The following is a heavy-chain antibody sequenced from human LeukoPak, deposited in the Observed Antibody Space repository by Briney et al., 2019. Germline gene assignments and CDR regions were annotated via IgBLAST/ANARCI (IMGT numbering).Heavy chain of an antibody. J-gene: IGHJ4*02. CDR3: ARQEGRGQWDFDY. Sequence: SETLSLTCTVSGGSISSTSFLWGWIRQPPGQGLEWMGTIYYSGTTYYNPSLKSRVTISVDTSRNQFSLKLSSVTATDTAMYYCARQEGRGQWDFDYWGQGTLVTVSS. CDR2: IYYSGTT. D-gene: IGHD1-26*01. V-gene: IGHV4-39*01. CDR1: GGSISSTSFL.